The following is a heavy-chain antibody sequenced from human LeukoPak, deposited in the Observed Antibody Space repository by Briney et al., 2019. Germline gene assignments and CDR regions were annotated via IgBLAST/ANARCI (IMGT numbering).Heavy chain of an antibody. D-gene: IGHD4/OR15-4a*01. Sequence: SETLSLTCTVSGGSIDSSYWSWIRQPPGKGLEWIGYMYYSGITNYNPSLKNRVTMSLDTSKNQFSLILSSVAAADTAVYYCGRADLGAKSFDSWGQGTLVAVSS. V-gene: IGHV4-59*01. CDR3: GRADLGAKSFDS. CDR2: MYYSGIT. CDR1: GGSIDSSY. J-gene: IGHJ4*02.